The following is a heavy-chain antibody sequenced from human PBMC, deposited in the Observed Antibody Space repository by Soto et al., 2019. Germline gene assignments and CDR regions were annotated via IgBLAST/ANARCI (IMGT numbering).Heavy chain of an antibody. Sequence: ETLSLTCAVSGYSITNGYYWGWIRQPAGKGLEWIGTVYHTGTAYYNPSLKSRLTISVDASNNQFSLKVSSVTAADTAVYYCARTGFGTGWCFDYWGQGSLVTVS. CDR2: VYHTGTA. CDR3: ARTGFGTGWCFDY. D-gene: IGHD6-19*01. V-gene: IGHV4-38-2*01. CDR1: GYSITNGYY. J-gene: IGHJ4*02.